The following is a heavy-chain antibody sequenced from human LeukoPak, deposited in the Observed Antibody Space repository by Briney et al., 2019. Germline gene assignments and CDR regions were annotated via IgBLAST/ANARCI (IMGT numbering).Heavy chain of an antibody. CDR3: ARDGYSYGYSHYYYMDV. D-gene: IGHD5-18*01. J-gene: IGHJ6*03. CDR1: GGSISSYY. CDR2: IYYSGST. V-gene: IGHV4-59*01. Sequence: SETLSLTCIVSGGSISSYYWSWIRQPPGKGLEWIGYIYYSGSTNYNPSLKSRVTISVDTSKNQFSLKLSSVTAADTAVYYCARDGYSYGYSHYYYMDVWGKGTTVTISS.